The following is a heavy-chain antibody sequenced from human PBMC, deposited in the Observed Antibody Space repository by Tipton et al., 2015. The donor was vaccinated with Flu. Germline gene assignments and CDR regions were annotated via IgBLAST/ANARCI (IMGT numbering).Heavy chain of an antibody. Sequence: QVQLVQSGAEVKKPGASVKVSCKASGYTFTSYGISWVRQAPGQGLEWMGWINPNSGGTNYAQKFQGRVTMTRDTSISTAYMELSRLRSDDTAVYYCARVYYYVGTFDIWGQGTMVTVSS. V-gene: IGHV1-2*02. CDR3: ARVYYYVGTFDI. CDR1: GYTFTSYG. D-gene: IGHD3-10*02. J-gene: IGHJ3*02. CDR2: INPNSGGT.